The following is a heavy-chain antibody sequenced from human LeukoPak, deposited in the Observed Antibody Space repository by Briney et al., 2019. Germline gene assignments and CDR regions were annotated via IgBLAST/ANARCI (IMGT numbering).Heavy chain of an antibody. J-gene: IGHJ4*02. CDR2: IYPGDSDT. V-gene: IGHV5-51*01. Sequence: GESLKISCKGSGYSFTSYWIGWVRQMPGKGLEWMGIIYPGDSDTRYSPSFQGQVTISADKSISTAYLQWSSLKASDTAMYYCATAAYGRYCSGGSCYSHWYFDYWGQGTLVTVSS. D-gene: IGHD2-15*01. CDR3: ATAAYGRYCSGGSCYSHWYFDY. CDR1: GYSFTSYW.